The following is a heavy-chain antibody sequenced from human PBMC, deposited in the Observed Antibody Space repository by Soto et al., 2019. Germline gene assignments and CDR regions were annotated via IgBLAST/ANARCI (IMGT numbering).Heavy chain of an antibody. Sequence: ASVKVSCKASGYTFTSYGISWVRQAPGQGLEWMGWISAYNGNTNYAQKLQGRVTMTTDTSTSTAYMGLRSLRSDDTAVYYCARLGAARSPYWYFDLWGRGTLVTVAS. D-gene: IGHD6-6*01. J-gene: IGHJ2*01. V-gene: IGHV1-18*01. CDR1: GYTFTSYG. CDR2: ISAYNGNT. CDR3: ARLGAARSPYWYFDL.